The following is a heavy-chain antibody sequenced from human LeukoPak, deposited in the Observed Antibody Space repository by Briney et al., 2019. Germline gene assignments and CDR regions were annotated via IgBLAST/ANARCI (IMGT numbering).Heavy chain of an antibody. D-gene: IGHD2-21*02. CDR1: GFTFSDYY. Sequence: PGGSLRLSCAASGFTFSDYYMSWIRQAPGKGLEWVSYISSSSSYTNYADSVKGRFTISRDNSKNSLYLQMNSLRTEDTALYYCAKASNCGGDCHFDYWGQGTLVTVSS. CDR2: ISSSSSYT. CDR3: AKASNCGGDCHFDY. J-gene: IGHJ4*02. V-gene: IGHV3-11*05.